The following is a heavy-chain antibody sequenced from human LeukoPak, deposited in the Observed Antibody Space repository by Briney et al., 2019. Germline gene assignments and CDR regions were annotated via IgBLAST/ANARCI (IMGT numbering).Heavy chain of an antibody. V-gene: IGHV4-38-2*01. CDR1: GYSISSGYY. J-gene: IGHJ3*02. D-gene: IGHD2-2*01. Sequence: SETLSLTCAVSGYSISSGYYWGCIRQPPGKGLEWIGSIYHSGSTYYNPSLKSRVTISVDTSKNQFSLKLSSVTAADTAVYYCARHRSGVVVPAADDAFDIWGQGTMVTVSS. CDR3: ARHRSGVVVPAADDAFDI. CDR2: IYHSGST.